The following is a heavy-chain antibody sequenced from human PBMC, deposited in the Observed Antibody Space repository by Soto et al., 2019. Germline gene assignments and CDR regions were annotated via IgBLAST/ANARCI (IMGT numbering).Heavy chain of an antibody. J-gene: IGHJ5*02. CDR2: INHSGST. CDR1: GGSFSGYY. CDR3: ARGLFRRQYCSSTSCYNWFDP. D-gene: IGHD2-2*01. V-gene: IGHV4-34*01. Sequence: SETLSLTCAVYGGSFSGYYWSWIRQPPGKGLEWIGEINHSGSTNYNPSLKSRVTISVDTSKNQFSLKLSSVTAADTAAYYCARGLFRRQYCSSTSCYNWFDPWGQGTLVTVSS.